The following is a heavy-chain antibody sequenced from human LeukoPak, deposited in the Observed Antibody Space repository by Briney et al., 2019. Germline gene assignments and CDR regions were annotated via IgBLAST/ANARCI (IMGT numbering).Heavy chain of an antibody. D-gene: IGHD3-22*01. Sequence: SETLSLTCAVYGGSFSYYYWNWIRQPPGKGLEWIGEINHSGSTNYNPSLKSRVTISVDTSKNQFSLKLSSVTAADTAVYYCARVSLSIYYDSGGYSPYFDYWGQGTLVTVSS. CDR1: GGSFSYYY. V-gene: IGHV4-34*01. J-gene: IGHJ4*02. CDR2: INHSGST. CDR3: ARVSLSIYYDSGGYSPYFDY.